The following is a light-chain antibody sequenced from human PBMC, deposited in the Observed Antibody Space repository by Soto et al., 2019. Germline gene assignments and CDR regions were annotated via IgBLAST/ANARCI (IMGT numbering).Light chain of an antibody. CDR3: SSYTGGNPSYV. CDR1: SGDVGGYDY. CDR2: EVT. J-gene: IGLJ1*01. V-gene: IGLV2-8*01. Sequence: QSVLTQPPSASGSPGQSVTISCTGTSGDVGGYDYVSWYQQHPGKAPKLMIYEVTKRPLGVPDRFSGSKSGNTASLTVSGLQAEDEADYYCSSYTGGNPSYVFGTGTKVTV.